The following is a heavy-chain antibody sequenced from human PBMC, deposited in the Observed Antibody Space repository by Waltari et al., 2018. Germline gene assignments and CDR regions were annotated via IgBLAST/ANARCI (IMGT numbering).Heavy chain of an antibody. CDR2: IYYSGST. J-gene: IGHJ4*02. V-gene: IGHV4-39*07. Sequence: QLQLQESGPGLGKPSETLSLACTVSGGSISRSDYYWGWIRQPPGKGLEWIGSIYYSGSTYYNPSLKSRVTISLDTSKNQFSLKLSSVTAADTAVYYCTRDAPPPGVSGSYAAVDYWGQGSLVIVSS. CDR1: GGSISRSDYY. D-gene: IGHD3-16*01. CDR3: TRDAPPPGVSGSYAAVDY.